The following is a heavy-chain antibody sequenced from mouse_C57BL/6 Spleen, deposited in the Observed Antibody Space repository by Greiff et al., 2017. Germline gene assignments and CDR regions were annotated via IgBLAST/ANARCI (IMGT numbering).Heavy chain of an antibody. J-gene: IGHJ2*01. V-gene: IGHV5-17*01. CDR1: GFTFSDYG. Sequence: EVKVVESGGGLVKPGGSLKLSCAASGFTFSDYGMHWVRQAPEKGLEWVAYISSGSSTIYYADTVTGRFTISRDNAKNTLFLQMTSLMSEDTAMYYCARRLGLLYFDYWGQGTTLTVSS. CDR2: ISSGSSTI. CDR3: ARRLGLLYFDY. D-gene: IGHD3-2*02.